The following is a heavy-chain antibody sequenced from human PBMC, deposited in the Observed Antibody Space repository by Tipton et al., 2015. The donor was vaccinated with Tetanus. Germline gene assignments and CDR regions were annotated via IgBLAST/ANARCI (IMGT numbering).Heavy chain of an antibody. CDR1: GGSIGSGGYY. CDR3: VRAHYEFPKKGPFDY. D-gene: IGHD3-3*01. J-gene: IGHJ4*02. V-gene: IGHV4-31*03. Sequence: TLSLTCTVSGGSIGSGGYYWNWIRQLPGKGLEWIGYIYYSGTIYSNPSLRSRVTISGDTSKNYFSLDVRSVTAADTAVYYCVRAHYEFPKKGPFDYWGPGSLVFVSS. CDR2: IYYSGTI.